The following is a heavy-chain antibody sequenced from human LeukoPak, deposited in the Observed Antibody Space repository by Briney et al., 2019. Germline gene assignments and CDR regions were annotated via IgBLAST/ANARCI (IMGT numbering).Heavy chain of an antibody. CDR3: ARGAVGQQLAGRDFDY. V-gene: IGHV3-13*01. CDR2: IGTAGDT. J-gene: IGHJ4*02. Sequence: GGSLRLSCAASGFTLSSYDMHWVRQATGKGLEWVSAIGTAGDTYYPGSVKGRFTISRENAKNSLYLQMNSLRDGDTAVYYCARGAVGQQLAGRDFDYWGQGTLVTVSS. CDR1: GFTLSSYD. D-gene: IGHD6-13*01.